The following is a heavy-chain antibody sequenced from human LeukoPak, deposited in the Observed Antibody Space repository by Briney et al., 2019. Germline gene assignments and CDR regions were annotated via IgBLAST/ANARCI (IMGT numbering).Heavy chain of an antibody. CDR1: GYTFTTYG. D-gene: IGHD3-10*01. Sequence: ASVKVSCKASGYTFTTYGINWVRQAPGQGLEWMGWISGYDGNANYAQKLQGRVTMTTDTSTSTAYMELRSLRSDDTAVYYCARGSGSYGHNWFDPWGQGTLVTVSS. CDR2: ISGYDGNA. CDR3: ARGSGSYGHNWFDP. V-gene: IGHV1-18*01. J-gene: IGHJ5*02.